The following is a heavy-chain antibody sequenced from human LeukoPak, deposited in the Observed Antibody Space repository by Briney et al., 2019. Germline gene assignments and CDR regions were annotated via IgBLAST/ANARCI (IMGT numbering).Heavy chain of an antibody. J-gene: IGHJ4*02. D-gene: IGHD3-22*01. V-gene: IGHV3-30-3*01. CDR1: GFTFSSYA. Sequence: GGSLRLSCAASGFTFSSYAMHWVRQAPGKGLEWVAVISYDGSNKYYAGSVKGRFTISRDNAKNSLYLQMNSLRAEDTAVYYCARGAYYYEDWGQGTLVTVSS. CDR3: ARGAYYYED. CDR2: ISYDGSNK.